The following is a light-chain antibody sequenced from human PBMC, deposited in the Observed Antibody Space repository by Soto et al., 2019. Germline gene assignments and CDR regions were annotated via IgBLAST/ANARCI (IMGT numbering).Light chain of an antibody. CDR2: AAS. J-gene: IGKJ1*01. Sequence: DIQMTQSPSSLSASVGDRVTITCRASQGISNYLAWYQQKPGKVPKLLIYAASTLQSGVPSRFSGSGSGTDLTLTISSQQAEEGATYYCQQDNSAPRTLGQGTKVEIK. CDR1: QGISNY. V-gene: IGKV1-27*01. CDR3: QQDNSAPRT.